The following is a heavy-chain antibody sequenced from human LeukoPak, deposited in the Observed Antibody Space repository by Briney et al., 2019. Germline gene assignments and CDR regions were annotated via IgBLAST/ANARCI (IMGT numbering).Heavy chain of an antibody. CDR1: GFTFSSYA. J-gene: IGHJ4*01. CDR2: ISGSGGST. CDR3: AKSDGYNSPQKIDY. D-gene: IGHD5-24*01. V-gene: IGHV3-23*01. Sequence: GGSLRLSCAASGFTFSSYAMSWVRQAPGKGLEWVSAISGSGGSTYYADSVKGRFTISRDNSKNTLYLQMNSLRAEDTAVYYCAKSDGYNSPQKIDYWGQEPWSPSPQ.